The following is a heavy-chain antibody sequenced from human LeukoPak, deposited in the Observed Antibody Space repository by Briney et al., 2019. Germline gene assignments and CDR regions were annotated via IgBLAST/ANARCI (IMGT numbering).Heavy chain of an antibody. CDR2: INWNGGST. Sequence: GGSLRLSCAASGFTFDDYGMSWVRQAPGKGLEWVSGINWNGGSTGYADSVKGRFTISRDNAKNSLCLQMNSLRAEDTALYYCARGARGVSGYYFDYWGQGTLVTVSS. V-gene: IGHV3-20*04. CDR3: ARGARGVSGYYFDY. D-gene: IGHD3-10*01. CDR1: GFTFDDYG. J-gene: IGHJ4*02.